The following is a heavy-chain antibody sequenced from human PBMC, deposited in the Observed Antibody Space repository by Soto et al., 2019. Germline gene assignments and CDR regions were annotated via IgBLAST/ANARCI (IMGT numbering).Heavy chain of an antibody. CDR2: INAGNGNT. Sequence: GASVKVSCKASGYTFTSYAMHWVRQAPGQRLEWMGWINAGNGNTKYSQKFQGRVTITRDTSASTAYMELSSLRSEDTAVYYCARDTTMVRGVTLYYYYYGMDVWGQGTTVTVSS. V-gene: IGHV1-3*01. CDR3: ARDTTMVRGVTLYYYYYGMDV. J-gene: IGHJ6*02. D-gene: IGHD3-10*01. CDR1: GYTFTSYA.